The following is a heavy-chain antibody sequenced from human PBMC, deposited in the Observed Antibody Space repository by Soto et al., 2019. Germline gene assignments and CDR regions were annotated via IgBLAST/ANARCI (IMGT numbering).Heavy chain of an antibody. V-gene: IGHV1-69*06. D-gene: IGHD3-22*01. CDR3: ARARLATMIVLPPDAFEI. J-gene: IGHJ3*02. Sequence: ASVKVSCKASGGTFSSYAISWVRQAPGQGLEWMGGIIPIFGTANYAQKFQGRVTITADKSTSTAYMELSSLRSEDTAVYYCARARLATMIVLPPDAFEIWGQGTMVTVSS. CDR1: GGTFSSYA. CDR2: IIPIFGTA.